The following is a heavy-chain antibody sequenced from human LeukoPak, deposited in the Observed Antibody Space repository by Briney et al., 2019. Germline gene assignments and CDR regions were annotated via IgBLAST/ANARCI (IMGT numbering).Heavy chain of an antibody. Sequence: ASVKVSCKACGYTFTGYYMHWVRQAPGPGREWTGWISPNRGGTNHAQKFQGRLTMTRDTSISTAYTELSRLRSDDTAVYYCARGGGYYSHYFDYWGQGTLVTVSS. CDR1: GYTFTGYY. CDR3: ARGGGYYSHYFDY. J-gene: IGHJ4*02. V-gene: IGHV1-2*02. CDR2: ISPNRGGT. D-gene: IGHD3-22*01.